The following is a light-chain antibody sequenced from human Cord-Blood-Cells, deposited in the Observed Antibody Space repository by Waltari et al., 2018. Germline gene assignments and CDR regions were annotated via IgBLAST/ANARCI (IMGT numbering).Light chain of an antibody. CDR1: SSNIGSNY. J-gene: IGLJ2*01. Sequence: TISCSGSSSNIGSNYVYWYQQLPGTAPKLLIYRNNQRPSGVPDRFSGSKSGTSASLAISGLRSEDEADYYCAAWDDSLSGVVFGGGTKLTVL. V-gene: IGLV1-47*01. CDR2: RNN. CDR3: AAWDDSLSGVV.